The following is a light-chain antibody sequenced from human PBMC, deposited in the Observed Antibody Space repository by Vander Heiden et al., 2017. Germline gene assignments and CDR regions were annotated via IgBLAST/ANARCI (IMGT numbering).Light chain of an antibody. V-gene: IGLV2-14*01. CDR2: DVS. J-gene: IGLJ3*02. CDR1: SSDVGGSNY. Sequence: QSALTQPASVSGSPGQSLTISCPGTSSDVGGSNYVSWYQQHPGKAPKLMIYDVSNRPSGVSNRFSGSKSGNTASLTISGRQAEDEADYYCSSYTSSSTWVFGGGTKLTVL. CDR3: SSYTSSSTWV.